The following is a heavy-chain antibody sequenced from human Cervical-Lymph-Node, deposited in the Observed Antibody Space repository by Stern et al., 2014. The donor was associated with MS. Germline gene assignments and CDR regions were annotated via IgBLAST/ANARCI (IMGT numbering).Heavy chain of an antibody. D-gene: IGHD3-3*01. Sequence: QLVQSGGGVVQPGRSLRLSCAASGFTFSSYGMHWVRQAPGKGLEWVALISHDGNKKNYADSLKGRFTISRDNSKNTLYLQLNSLRPEDTGIYYCAKDVDYDFWSGYPDYWGQGALDTVSS. J-gene: IGHJ4*02. CDR2: ISHDGNKK. V-gene: IGHV3-30*18. CDR3: AKDVDYDFWSGYPDY. CDR1: GFTFSSYG.